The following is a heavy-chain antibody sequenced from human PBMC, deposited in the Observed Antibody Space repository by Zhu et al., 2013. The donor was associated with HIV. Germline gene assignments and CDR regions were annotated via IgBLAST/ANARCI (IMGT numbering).Heavy chain of an antibody. CDR2: IIPIFGIA. CDR3: ARASSYCGGDCFDY. D-gene: IGHD2-21*01. J-gene: IGHJ4*02. CDR1: GGTFSSYA. V-gene: IGHV1-69*12. Sequence: QVQLVQSGAEVKKLGSSVKVSCKASGGTFSSYAISWVRQAPGQGLEWMGWIIPIFGIANYAQKFQGRVTITADESTSTAYMELSSLRSEDTAVYYCARASSYCGGDCFDYWGQGTLVT.